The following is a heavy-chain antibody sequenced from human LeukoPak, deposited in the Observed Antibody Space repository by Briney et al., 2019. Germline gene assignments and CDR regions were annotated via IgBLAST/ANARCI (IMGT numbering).Heavy chain of an antibody. Sequence: GGSLRLSCAASGLTFSSYEMNWVRQAPGKGLLWVSRINSDGSSTSYADSVKGRFTISRDNAKNTPYLQMNSLRAEDTAVYYCARDPFDILTDPYFDYWGQGTLVTVSS. CDR1: GLTFSSYE. CDR2: INSDGSST. J-gene: IGHJ4*02. V-gene: IGHV3-74*01. CDR3: ARDPFDILTDPYFDY. D-gene: IGHD3-9*01.